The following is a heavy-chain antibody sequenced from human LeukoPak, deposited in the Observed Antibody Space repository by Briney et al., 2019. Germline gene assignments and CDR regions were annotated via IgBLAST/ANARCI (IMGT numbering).Heavy chain of an antibody. Sequence: PGGSLRLSCAASGFTFSSYAMSWVRQAPGKGLEWVSAISGSGGSTYYADSVKGRLTISRDNSKNTLYLQMNSLRAEDTAVYYCARAPDRSGSYYGGFDIWGQGTMVTVSS. V-gene: IGHV3-23*01. CDR2: ISGSGGST. CDR3: ARAPDRSGSYYGGFDI. CDR1: GFTFSSYA. D-gene: IGHD3-10*01. J-gene: IGHJ3*02.